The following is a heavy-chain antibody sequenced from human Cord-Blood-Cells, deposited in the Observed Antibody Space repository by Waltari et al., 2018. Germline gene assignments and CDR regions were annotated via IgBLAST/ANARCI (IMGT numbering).Heavy chain of an antibody. CDR1: GFTFSSHG. CDR3: AKDRTGYSSSWTLIDY. Sequence: QVQLVESGGGVVQPGGSLRLSCAASGFTFSSHGMHWVSQATGKGLEWVAFIRYDGSNKYYADSVKGRFTISRDNSKNTLYLQMNSLRAEDTAVYYCAKDRTGYSSSWTLIDYWGQGTLVTVSS. J-gene: IGHJ4*02. CDR2: IRYDGSNK. D-gene: IGHD6-13*01. V-gene: IGHV3-30*02.